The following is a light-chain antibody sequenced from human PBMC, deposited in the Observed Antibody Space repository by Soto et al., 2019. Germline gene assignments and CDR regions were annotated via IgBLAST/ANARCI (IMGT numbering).Light chain of an antibody. V-gene: IGLV2-23*01. CDR3: CSYAGXSTWV. J-gene: IGLJ3*02. CDR2: EGS. Sequence: QSALTQPASVSGSPGQSITISCTGTSSDVGSYNLVSWYQQHPGKAPKLMIYEGSKRPSGVSNRFSGSKSGNTASLTISGLQAEDEADYYCCSYAGXSTWVFGGGTKLTVX. CDR1: SSDVGSYNL.